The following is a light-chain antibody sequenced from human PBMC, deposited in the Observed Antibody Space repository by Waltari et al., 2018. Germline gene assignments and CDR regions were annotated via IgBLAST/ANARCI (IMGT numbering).Light chain of an antibody. CDR1: SSDVGGYNY. CDR3: SSYTSSSTLHV. J-gene: IGLJ1*01. Sequence: QSALTQSASVSGSPGQSITISCTGTSSDVGGYNYVSWYQQHPGKAPKLMIYDVSNRPSGVSNRFSGSKSGNTASLTISGLQAEDEADYYCSSYTSSSTLHVFGTGTKVTVL. CDR2: DVS. V-gene: IGLV2-14*01.